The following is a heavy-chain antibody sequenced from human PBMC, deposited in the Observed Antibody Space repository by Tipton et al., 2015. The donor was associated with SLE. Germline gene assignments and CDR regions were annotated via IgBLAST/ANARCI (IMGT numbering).Heavy chain of an antibody. V-gene: IGHV4-59*08. J-gene: IGHJ4*02. CDR1: NGSIGSDY. D-gene: IGHD3-22*01. CDR2: KYYSGGT. CDR3: ARGEGLYYYDSSGYCYFDY. Sequence: TLSLTCSVSNGSIGSDYWTWIRQPPGKGLEWIGYKYYSGGTNSNPSLRSRVTISIDMSKNQFSLTLSSVTAADTAVYYYARGEGLYYYDSSGYCYFDYWGQGTLVTVSS.